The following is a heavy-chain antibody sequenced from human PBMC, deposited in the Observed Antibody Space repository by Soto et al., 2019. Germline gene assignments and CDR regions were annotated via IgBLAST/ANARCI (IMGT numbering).Heavy chain of an antibody. CDR1: GYSFTSYW. CDR2: IYPGDSDT. D-gene: IGHD1-26*01. Sequence: PGESLKISCKGSGYSFTSYWIGWVRQMPGKGLEWMGIIYPGDSDTRYSPSFQGQVTISADKSISTAYLQWSSLKASDTAMYYCATRGSQVPPGDAFDIWGQGTMVTVSS. CDR3: ATRGSQVPPGDAFDI. J-gene: IGHJ3*02. V-gene: IGHV5-51*01.